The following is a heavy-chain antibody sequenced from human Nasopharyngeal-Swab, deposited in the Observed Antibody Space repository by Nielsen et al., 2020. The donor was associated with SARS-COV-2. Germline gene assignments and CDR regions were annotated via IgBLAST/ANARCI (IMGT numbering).Heavy chain of an antibody. CDR3: ARDLWSSSSWYALELTRGIDP. J-gene: IGHJ5*02. V-gene: IGHV1-3*01. Sequence: VRQAPGQRLERMGWINAGNGNTKYSQKFQGRVTITRDTSASTAYMELSSLRSEDTAVYYCARDLWSSSSWYALELTRGIDPWGQGTLVTVSS. CDR2: INAGNGNT. D-gene: IGHD6-13*01.